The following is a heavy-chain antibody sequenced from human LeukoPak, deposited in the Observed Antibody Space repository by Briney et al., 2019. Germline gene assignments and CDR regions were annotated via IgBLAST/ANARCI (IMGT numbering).Heavy chain of an antibody. CDR1: GFTFSSYA. V-gene: IGHV3-23*01. D-gene: IGHD3-10*01. J-gene: IGHJ6*02. Sequence: SGGSLRLSCAASGFTFSSYAMSWVRQAPGKGLEWVSAISGSGGSTYYADSVKGRSTISRDNSKNTLYLQMNSLRAEDTAVYYCAKDQLWFGEYLTGESYGMDVWGQGTTVTVSS. CDR2: ISGSGGST. CDR3: AKDQLWFGEYLTGESYGMDV.